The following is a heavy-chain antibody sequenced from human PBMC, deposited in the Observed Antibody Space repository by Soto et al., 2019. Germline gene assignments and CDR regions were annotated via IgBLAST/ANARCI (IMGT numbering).Heavy chain of an antibody. V-gene: IGHV4-59*01. CDR3: TRDRYYGWYFDL. CDR1: GGSISSYY. Sequence: QVQLQESGPGLVKPSETLSLTCTVSGGSISSYYWSWIRQPPGKGLEWVGYIYYSGSTYYNPSLKSRVTISVDTSNNQFSLKLSSVTAADTAVYYCTRDRYYGWYFDLWGRGTLVTVSS. CDR2: IYYSGST. D-gene: IGHD3-10*01. J-gene: IGHJ2*01.